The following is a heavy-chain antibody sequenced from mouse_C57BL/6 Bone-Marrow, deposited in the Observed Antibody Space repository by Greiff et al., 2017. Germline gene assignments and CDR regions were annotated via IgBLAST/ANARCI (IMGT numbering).Heavy chain of an antibody. Sequence: EVQLQQSGPGLVKPSQSLSLTCSVTGYSITSGYYWNWLRQFPGNKLEWMGYISYDGSNNYNPSLKNRISITRDTSKNQFFLKLNSVTTEDTATYYCATLLLLRFAYWGQGTLVTVSA. CDR1: GYSITSGYY. CDR2: ISYDGSN. J-gene: IGHJ3*01. CDR3: ATLLLLRFAY. V-gene: IGHV3-6*01. D-gene: IGHD2-3*01.